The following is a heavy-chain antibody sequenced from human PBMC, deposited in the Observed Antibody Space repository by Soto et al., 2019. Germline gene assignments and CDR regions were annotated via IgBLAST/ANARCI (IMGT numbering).Heavy chain of an antibody. V-gene: IGHV1-18*01. CDR3: ARDEVPAANWLDR. CDR1: GYIFINYG. CDR2: ISGYNGNT. J-gene: IGHJ5*02. D-gene: IGHD2-2*01. Sequence: ASVKVSCKAPGYIFINYGITWVRQAPGQGLEWMGWISGYNGNTNYAQKLQGRVTMTTDTSTSTAYMELRSLTSDDTAVYYCARDEVPAANWLDRWGQGTLVTVSS.